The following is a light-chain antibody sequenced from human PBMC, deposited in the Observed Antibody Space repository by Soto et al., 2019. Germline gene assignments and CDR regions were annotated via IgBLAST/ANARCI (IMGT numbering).Light chain of an antibody. CDR2: KAS. Sequence: DIQMTQSPSTLSASIGDRVTITGRASQNIDTLLAWYHQKPGQAPNLLIYKASILEIGVPSRFRGRGSWTEFSLTINSLQPDDFANYYCQQYNSVHYTFGQGTKLE. V-gene: IGKV1-5*03. CDR1: QNIDTL. CDR3: QQYNSVHYT. J-gene: IGKJ2*01.